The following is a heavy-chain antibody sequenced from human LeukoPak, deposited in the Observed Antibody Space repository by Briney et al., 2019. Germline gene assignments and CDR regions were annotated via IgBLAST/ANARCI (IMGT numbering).Heavy chain of an antibody. D-gene: IGHD3-3*01. CDR1: GFTFSSYG. V-gene: IGHV3-30*18. CDR2: ISYDGSNK. Sequence: PGGSLRLSCAASGFTFSSYGMHWVRQAPGKGLEWVAVISYDGSNKYYADSVKGRFTISRDNSKNTLYLQMNSLRAEDTAVYYCAKGPGYYPYYYYYMDVWGKGTTVTISS. CDR3: AKGPGYYPYYYYYMDV. J-gene: IGHJ6*03.